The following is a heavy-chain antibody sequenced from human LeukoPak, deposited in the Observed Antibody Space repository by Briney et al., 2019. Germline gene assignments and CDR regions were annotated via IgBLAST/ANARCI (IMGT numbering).Heavy chain of an antibody. J-gene: IGHJ4*02. CDR2: IRSSGTST. CDR1: GFTFNSYA. Sequence: GGSLRLSCAASGFTFNSYAMRWVRQAPGEGGEWVTAIRSSGTSTYYADSVRGRFTIHRDNSKHAVYLQMNSQRDGDTRVYYCARDLSLIALTDGGQGTLVTVSS. D-gene: IGHD3-22*01. V-gene: IGHV3-23*01. CDR3: ARDLSLIALTD.